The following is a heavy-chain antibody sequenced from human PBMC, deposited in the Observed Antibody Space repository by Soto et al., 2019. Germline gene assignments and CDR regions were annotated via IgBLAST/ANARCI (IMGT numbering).Heavy chain of an antibody. CDR3: VRDGTKTLRDWFDP. CDR1: GASISGFY. D-gene: IGHD1-1*01. V-gene: IGHV4-4*07. CDR2: IYATGTT. J-gene: IGHJ5*02. Sequence: SETLSLTCTVSGASISGFYWSWIRKSAGKGLEWIGRIYATGTTDYNPSLKSRVMTSVDTSKKQFSLKLRSVTAADTAVYYCVRDGTKTLRDWFDPWGQGISVTVSS.